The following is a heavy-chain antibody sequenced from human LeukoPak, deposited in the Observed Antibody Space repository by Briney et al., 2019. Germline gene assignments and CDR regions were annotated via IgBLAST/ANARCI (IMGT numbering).Heavy chain of an antibody. Sequence: GASVKVSCKASGGTFSSYAISWVRQAPGQGLEWMGGIIPIFGTANYAQKFQGRVTITADESTSTAYMELSSLRSEDTAVYYCARDRRGYSYGYFYWGQGTLVTVSP. CDR1: GGTFSSYA. J-gene: IGHJ4*02. D-gene: IGHD5-18*01. CDR3: ARDRRGYSYGYFY. V-gene: IGHV1-69*13. CDR2: IIPIFGTA.